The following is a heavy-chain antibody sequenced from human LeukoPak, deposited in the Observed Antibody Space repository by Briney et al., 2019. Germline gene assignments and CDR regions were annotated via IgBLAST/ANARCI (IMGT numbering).Heavy chain of an antibody. CDR1: GFTFSSYA. CDR3: AKDNRRHYTSGPNPDSLH. V-gene: IGHV3-21*04. CDR2: ISSTSDYI. J-gene: IGHJ4*02. D-gene: IGHD6-19*01. Sequence: PGGSLRLSCAASGFTFSSYAMSWVRQAPGKGLEWISSISSTSDYIYYTASVKGRFTISRDNAKNSLYLQMDSLRVEDTAFYYCAKDNRRHYTSGPNPDSLHWGQGALVTVSS.